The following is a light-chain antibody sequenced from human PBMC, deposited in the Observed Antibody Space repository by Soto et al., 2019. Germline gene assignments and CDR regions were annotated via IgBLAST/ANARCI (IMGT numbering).Light chain of an antibody. CDR1: QSVSSSY. Sequence: EIVLTQSPGTLSLSPGERATLSCRASQSVSSSYLAWYQQKPGQAPRLLIYGASSRATGIPDRFSGSGSGTDFTLTISRQEPEDFAGYYCQQYGSSPLYTFGQGTKLEIK. V-gene: IGKV3-20*01. CDR3: QQYGSSPLYT. CDR2: GAS. J-gene: IGKJ2*01.